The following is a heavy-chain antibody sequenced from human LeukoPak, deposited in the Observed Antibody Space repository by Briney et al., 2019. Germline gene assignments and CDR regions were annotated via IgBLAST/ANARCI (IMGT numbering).Heavy chain of an antibody. Sequence: SSYSMNWIRQPPGKGLEWIGNIYYSGSTYKNPSLTSRVTISVDTSKNQFSLKLSSVTAADTAVYYCARHYYGSSQIDYWGQGTLVTVSS. V-gene: IGHV4-39*01. J-gene: IGHJ4*02. CDR1: SSYS. CDR3: ARHYYGSSQIDY. D-gene: IGHD3-10*01. CDR2: IYYSGST.